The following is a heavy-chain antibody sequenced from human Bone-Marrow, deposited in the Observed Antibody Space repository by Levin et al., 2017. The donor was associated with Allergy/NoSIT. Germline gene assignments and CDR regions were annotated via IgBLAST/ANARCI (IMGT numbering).Heavy chain of an antibody. D-gene: IGHD6-19*01. Sequence: GGSLRLSCAASGFTFSSYGMHRVRQAPGKGLEWVAVIWYDGSNKYYADSVKGRFTISRDNSKNTLYLQMNSLRAEDTAVYYCASDVAGPEHDAFDIWGQGTMVTVSS. V-gene: IGHV3-33*01. CDR3: ASDVAGPEHDAFDI. CDR1: GFTFSSYG. J-gene: IGHJ3*02. CDR2: IWYDGSNK.